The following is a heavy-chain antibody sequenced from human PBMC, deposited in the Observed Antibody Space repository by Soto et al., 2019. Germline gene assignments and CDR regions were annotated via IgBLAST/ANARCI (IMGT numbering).Heavy chain of an antibody. D-gene: IGHD3-22*01. CDR1: GYTFTSYA. J-gene: IGHJ4*02. CDR3: AARGDFSSGYCQASIDY. CDR2: INAGNGNT. V-gene: IGHV1-3*01. Sequence: ASVKVSCKASGYTFTSYAMHWVRQAPGQRLEWMGWINAGNGNTKYSQKFQGRVTITRDTSASTAYMELSSLRSEDTAVYYCAARGDFSSGYCQASIDYWGQGTLVTVSS.